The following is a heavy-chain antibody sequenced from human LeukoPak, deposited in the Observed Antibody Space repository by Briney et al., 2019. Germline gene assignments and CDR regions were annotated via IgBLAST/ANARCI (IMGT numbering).Heavy chain of an antibody. V-gene: IGHV3-49*03. D-gene: IGHD1-26*01. CDR1: GFTFGDYA. Sequence: GGSLRLSCTASGFTFGDYAMSWFRQAPGKGLEWVGFIRSKAYGGTTEYAASVKGRFTISRDDSKSIAYLQMNSLKTEDTAVYYCTRGGGGSDYYYYGMDVWGQGTTVTVSS. CDR3: TRGGGGSDYYYYGMDV. CDR2: IRSKAYGGTT. J-gene: IGHJ6*02.